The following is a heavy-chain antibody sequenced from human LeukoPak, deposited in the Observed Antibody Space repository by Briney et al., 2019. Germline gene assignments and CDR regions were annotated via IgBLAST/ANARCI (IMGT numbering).Heavy chain of an antibody. Sequence: PGGSLRLSCAASGFTFSNYWMSWVRQAPGKGLEWVANIKQDGSEKYYVDSVKGRFTISRDNAKNSLYLQMNSLRVEDTAVYYCARDRYGYYGSGSYYMFDYWGQGTLVTVSS. D-gene: IGHD3-10*01. CDR2: IKQDGSEK. CDR3: ARDRYGYYGSGSYYMFDY. CDR1: GFTFSNYW. V-gene: IGHV3-7*04. J-gene: IGHJ4*02.